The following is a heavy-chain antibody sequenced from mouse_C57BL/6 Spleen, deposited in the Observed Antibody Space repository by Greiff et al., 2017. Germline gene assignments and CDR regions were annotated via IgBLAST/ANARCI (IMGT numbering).Heavy chain of an antibody. CDR1: GYTFTSYW. V-gene: IGHV1-72*01. J-gene: IGHJ4*01. CDR3: ARAGYYYYAMDY. D-gene: IGHD2-3*01. CDR2: IDPNSGGT. Sequence: VQLQQPGAELVKPGASVKLSCKASGYTFTSYWMHWVKQRPGRGLEWIGRIDPNSGGTKYTETFKSKATLTVDKPSSTAYMPLSSLTYEDSAVYYCARAGYYYYAMDYWGQGTSVTVSS.